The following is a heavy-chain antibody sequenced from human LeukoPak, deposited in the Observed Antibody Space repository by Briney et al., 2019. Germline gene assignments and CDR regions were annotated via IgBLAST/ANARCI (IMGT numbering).Heavy chain of an antibody. V-gene: IGHV4-39*07. Sequence: SETLSLTCTVSGGSISSSSYYWGWIRQPPGKGLEWIGSIYYSGSTYYNPSLKSRVTISVDTSKNQFSLKLSSVTAADTAVYYCARDRTRIKQDYGPSRVLPQHWGQGTLVTVSS. D-gene: IGHD4-17*01. CDR1: GGSISSSSYY. CDR3: ARDRTRIKQDYGPSRVLPQH. J-gene: IGHJ1*01. CDR2: IYYSGST.